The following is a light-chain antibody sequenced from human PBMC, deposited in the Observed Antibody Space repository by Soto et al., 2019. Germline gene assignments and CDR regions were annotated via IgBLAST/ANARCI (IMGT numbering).Light chain of an antibody. CDR3: QQRDNCPPIVT. Sequence: EIVLTQSPATLSLSPGERATLSCRASQSVTRSLVWFHQKPGQAPTLLIYYASNSAAGIPARFSSSGSGTAFTLTISTLDPEDFAVYSWQQRDNCPPIVTFGPGTRVDIK. CDR1: QSVTRS. CDR2: YAS. V-gene: IGKV3-11*01. J-gene: IGKJ3*01.